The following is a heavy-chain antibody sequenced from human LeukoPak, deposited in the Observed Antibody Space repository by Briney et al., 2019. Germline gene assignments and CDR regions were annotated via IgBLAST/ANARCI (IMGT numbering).Heavy chain of an antibody. CDR2: FDPEDGET. V-gene: IGHV1-24*01. D-gene: IGHD6-6*01. Sequence: ASVKVSCKVSGYTLTELSMHWVRQAPGKGLEWMGGFDPEDGETIYAQKFQGRVTMTEDTSTDTAYMELSSLRSEDRAVYYCATDSQGRPPYFDYWGQGTLVTVSS. CDR3: ATDSQGRPPYFDY. CDR1: GYTLTELS. J-gene: IGHJ4*02.